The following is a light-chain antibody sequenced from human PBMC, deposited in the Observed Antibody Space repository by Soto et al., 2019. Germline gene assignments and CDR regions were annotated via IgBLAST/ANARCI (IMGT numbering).Light chain of an antibody. CDR3: QHYGSTPWS. J-gene: IGKJ1*01. Sequence: EIVMTQSPATLSVSPGERATLSCRASQSVSSNLAWYQQRPGQAPRLLIYGASTRATGIPARFSGSGSGTDYTVTVSRLEPEDFAVYYCQHYGSTPWSFGQGTKVDIK. CDR1: QSVSSN. CDR2: GAS. V-gene: IGKV3-15*01.